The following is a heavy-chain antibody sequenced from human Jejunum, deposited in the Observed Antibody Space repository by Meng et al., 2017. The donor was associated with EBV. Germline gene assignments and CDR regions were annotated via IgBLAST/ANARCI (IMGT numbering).Heavy chain of an antibody. CDR2: ISGSGETT. D-gene: IGHD2-15*01. V-gene: IGHV3-23*01. J-gene: IGHJ5*02. Sequence: EVQLLESGGNLVQPGGSVRLYCVHSGFMFSTYVMNWVRQTPGKGLEWVSAISGSGETTWYADSVKGRFTISRDNSKNTLYLQMNSLTDEDTAIYYCAKSPRNVDIWFDPWGQGTLVTVSS. CDR3: AKSPRNVDIWFDP. CDR1: GFMFSTYV.